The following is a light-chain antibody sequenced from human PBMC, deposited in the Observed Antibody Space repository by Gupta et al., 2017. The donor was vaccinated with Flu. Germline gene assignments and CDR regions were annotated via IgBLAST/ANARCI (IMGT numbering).Light chain of an antibody. CDR1: SSNIGAGYD. CDR2: DNR. Sequence: QSVLTQPPSVSGAPGQRVTISCTGSSSNIGAGYDVHWYQLRPGAAPNLLIYDNRDRPSGVPDRFSGSKSGTSASLPITGLQAEDEADYYCQSYDSSRSVHVFGTGTKVTVL. CDR3: QSYDSSRSVHV. J-gene: IGLJ1*01. V-gene: IGLV1-40*01.